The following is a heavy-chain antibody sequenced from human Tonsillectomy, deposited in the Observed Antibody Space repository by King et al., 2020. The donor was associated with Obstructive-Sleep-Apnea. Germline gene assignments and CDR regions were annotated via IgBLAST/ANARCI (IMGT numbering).Heavy chain of an antibody. J-gene: IGHJ4*02. CDR2: IYHNGNT. D-gene: IGHD6-19*01. V-gene: IGHV4-59*01. CDR1: GGSIINKY. CDR3: ARDRGCSACPIDY. Sequence: QLQESGPGLVKPSETLSLTCSVSGGSIINKYWSWIRQPPGKGLEWIGNIYHNGNTNYNPSLKSRVTISVDTSNNQFSLNLSSVTAADTAVYYCARDRGCSACPIDYWGQGTLVTVSS.